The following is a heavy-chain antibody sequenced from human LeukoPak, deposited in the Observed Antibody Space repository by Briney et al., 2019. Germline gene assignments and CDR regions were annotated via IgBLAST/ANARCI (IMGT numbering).Heavy chain of an antibody. J-gene: IGHJ6*02. Sequence: SETLSLTCAVSAGSISSRSWWSWVRQSPGKGLEWIGEMSHSGSTNYNPSLESRVTMSVDKSKNQFSLKLSSVTAADTAVYYCARVDYYYDMDVWGQGTTVTVSS. CDR1: AGSISSRSW. CDR3: ARVDYYYDMDV. V-gene: IGHV4-4*02. CDR2: MSHSGST.